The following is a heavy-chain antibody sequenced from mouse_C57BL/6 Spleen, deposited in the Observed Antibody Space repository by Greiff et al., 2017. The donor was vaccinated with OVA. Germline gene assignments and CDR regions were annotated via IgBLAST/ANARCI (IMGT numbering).Heavy chain of an antibody. Sequence: VQVVESGAELAKPGASVKLSCKASGYTFTSYWMHWVKQRPGQGLEWIGYINPSSGYTKYNQKFKDKATLTADKSSSTAYMQLSSLTYEDSAVYYCASPLSGAWFAYWGQGTLVTVSA. CDR2: INPSSGYT. D-gene: IGHD1-1*01. CDR1: GYTFTSYW. J-gene: IGHJ3*01. CDR3: ASPLSGAWFAY. V-gene: IGHV1-7*01.